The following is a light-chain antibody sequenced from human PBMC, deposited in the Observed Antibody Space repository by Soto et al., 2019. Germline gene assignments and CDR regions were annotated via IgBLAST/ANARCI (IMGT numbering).Light chain of an antibody. J-gene: IGKJ4*01. Sequence: EIVLTQSPATLSVSPGERATLSCRASQSVSSYLAWYQLRPGQAPRLLIYDASNRATGIPARFSGGGSGTEFTLTISSLEPEDFAVYYCQQRSNWPTFGAGTKVEI. CDR3: QQRSNWPT. CDR1: QSVSSY. CDR2: DAS. V-gene: IGKV3-11*01.